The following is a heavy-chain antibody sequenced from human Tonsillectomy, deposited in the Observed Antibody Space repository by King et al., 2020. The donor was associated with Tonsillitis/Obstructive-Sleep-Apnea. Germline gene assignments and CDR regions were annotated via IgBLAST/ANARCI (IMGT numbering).Heavy chain of an antibody. J-gene: IGHJ4*02. D-gene: IGHD3-3*01. CDR1: GGSFSGYY. Sequence: GQLQQWGAVLLKPSETLSLTCAVYGGSFSGYYLNWISHPPGKGLEWIGEINQSGNNNYNPSLKSRVTISVHTSKNQFSLNLSSVTAAATAIYYGARSTMFGVVITPLYFDYWGQGTLVTVSS. V-gene: IGHV4-34*01. CDR3: ARSTMFGVVITPLYFDY. CDR2: INQSGNN.